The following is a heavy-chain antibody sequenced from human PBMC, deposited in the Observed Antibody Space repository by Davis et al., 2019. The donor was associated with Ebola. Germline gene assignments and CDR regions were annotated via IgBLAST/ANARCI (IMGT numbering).Heavy chain of an antibody. CDR3: ARAGWTTVIASPHYYYYMDV. Sequence: PSETLSLTCTVSGGSISSGGYYWNWIRLRQHPGKGLEWIGYIYYSGSTYYNPSLKSRVTISVDTSKNQFSLKLSSVTAADTAVYYCARAGWTTVIASPHYYYYMDVWGKGTTVTVSS. J-gene: IGHJ6*03. CDR2: IYYSGST. V-gene: IGHV4-31*03. CDR1: GGSISSGGYY. D-gene: IGHD4-11*01.